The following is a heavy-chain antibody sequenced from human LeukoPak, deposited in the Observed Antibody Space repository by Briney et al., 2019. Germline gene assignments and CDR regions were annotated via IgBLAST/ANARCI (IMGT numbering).Heavy chain of an antibody. V-gene: IGHV3-7*01. Sequence: GGSLRPSCAASGFTFSSYWMSWVRQAPGKGLEWVANIKQDGSEKYYVDSVKGRFTISRDNAKNSLYLQMNSLRAEDTAVYYCARGVTLRHYGGNFNYYMDVWGKGTTVTVSS. D-gene: IGHD4-23*01. J-gene: IGHJ6*03. CDR2: IKQDGSEK. CDR3: ARGVTLRHYGGNFNYYMDV. CDR1: GFTFSSYW.